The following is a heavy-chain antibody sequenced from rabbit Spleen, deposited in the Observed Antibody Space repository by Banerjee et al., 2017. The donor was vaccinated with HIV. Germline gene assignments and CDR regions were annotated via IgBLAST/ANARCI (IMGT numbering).Heavy chain of an antibody. V-gene: IGHV1S45*01. Sequence: QEQLVESGGGLVKPGGTLTLTCTASGFSFSGSGYMCWVRQAPGKGLEWIGCIDAVGSSNSYYANWAKGRFTISRTSSTTVTLQMTSLTAADTATYFCAREKSGNYGYDLWGQGTLVTVS. CDR3: AREKSGNYGYDL. CDR1: GFSFSGSGY. J-gene: IGHJ4*01. D-gene: IGHD6-1*01. CDR2: IDAVGSSNS.